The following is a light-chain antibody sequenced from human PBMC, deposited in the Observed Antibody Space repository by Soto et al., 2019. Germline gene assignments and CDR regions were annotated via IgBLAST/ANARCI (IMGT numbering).Light chain of an antibody. CDR2: AAS. CDR1: QGISSY. CDR3: QQYYSYPRT. J-gene: IGKJ1*01. Sequence: AIRMTQSPSSLSASTGDRVTITCRASQGISSYLAWYQQKPGKAPKLLIYAASTLQSGVPSRFSGSGSGTDFTLTIRCLQSEDFATYYCQQYYSYPRTCGQGTKVDIK. V-gene: IGKV1-8*01.